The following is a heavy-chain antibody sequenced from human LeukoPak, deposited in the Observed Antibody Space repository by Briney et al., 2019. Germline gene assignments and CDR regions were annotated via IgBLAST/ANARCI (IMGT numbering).Heavy chain of an antibody. CDR1: GYTFTSYD. J-gene: IGHJ6*02. CDR2: MNPNSGNT. CDR3: ARVGSYYDFWSGCQYGMDV. D-gene: IGHD3-3*01. Sequence: GASVKVSCKASGYTFTSYDINWVRQATGQGLEWMGWMNPNSGNTGYAQKFQGRVTMTRNTSISTAYMELSSLRSEDTAVYYCARVGSYYDFWSGCQYGMDVWGQGTTVTVSS. V-gene: IGHV1-8*01.